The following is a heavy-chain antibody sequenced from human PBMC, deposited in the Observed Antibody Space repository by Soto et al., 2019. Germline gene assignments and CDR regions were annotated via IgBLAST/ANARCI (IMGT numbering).Heavy chain of an antibody. D-gene: IGHD3-9*01. CDR3: ARPPGCISDWYYFDL. Sequence: GASVKVSCKASGYTFTGYYMHWVRQAPGQGFEWMGRISPKSGGTNYAQKFEGRVTMTWDTSLKTAYMELSSLISEDTAEYYCARPPGCISDWYYFDLWGQGTLVTVSS. CDR2: ISPKSGGT. CDR1: GYTFTGYY. J-gene: IGHJ4*02. V-gene: IGHV1-2*02.